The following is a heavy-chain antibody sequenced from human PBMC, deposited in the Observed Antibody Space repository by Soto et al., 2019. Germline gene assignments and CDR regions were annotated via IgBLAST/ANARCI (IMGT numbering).Heavy chain of an antibody. CDR1: GFTFXSYG. V-gene: IGHV3-30*18. D-gene: IGHD3-10*01. J-gene: IGHJ5*02. CDR2: ISYDGSNK. CDR3: AKDYRRITMVRVFEP. Sequence: GGSLRLSXAASGFTFXSYGMHWVRQAPGKGLEWVAVISYDGSNKYYADSVKGRFTISRDNSKNTLYLQMNSLRAEDTAVYYCAKDYRRITMVRVFEPGGQGTLVPVSS.